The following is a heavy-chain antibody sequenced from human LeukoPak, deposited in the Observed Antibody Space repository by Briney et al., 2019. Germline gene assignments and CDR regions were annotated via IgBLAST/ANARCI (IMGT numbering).Heavy chain of an antibody. D-gene: IGHD6-13*01. Sequence: PSETLSLTCTVSGGSVSSGSYYWSWIRQPPGKGLEWIGYIYYSGSTNYNPSLKSRVTISVDTSKNQFSLKLSSVTAADTAVYYCARLIAAAGTSVRVGGSRWFDPWGQGTLVTVSS. CDR1: GGSVSSGSYY. J-gene: IGHJ5*02. V-gene: IGHV4-61*01. CDR2: IYYSGST. CDR3: ARLIAAAGTSVRVGGSRWFDP.